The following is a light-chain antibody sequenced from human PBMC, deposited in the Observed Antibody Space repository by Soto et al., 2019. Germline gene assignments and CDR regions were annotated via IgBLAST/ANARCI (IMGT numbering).Light chain of an antibody. V-gene: IGLV1-40*01. Sequence: QSVLTQPPSASGAPGQMVTISCTGSSSNIGAGYDVHWYQQLPGTAPKLLIYGNSNRPSGVPDRFSGSKSGTSASLAITGLQAEDEADYYCQSYDSSVSGSVFGTGTKLTVL. CDR3: QSYDSSVSGSV. CDR1: SSNIGAGYD. J-gene: IGLJ1*01. CDR2: GNS.